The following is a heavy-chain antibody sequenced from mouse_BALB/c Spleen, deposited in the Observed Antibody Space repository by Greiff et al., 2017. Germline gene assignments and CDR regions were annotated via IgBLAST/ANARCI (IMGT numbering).Heavy chain of an antibody. J-gene: IGHJ3*01. CDR1: GFSLSTSGMC. D-gene: IGHD2-12*01. Sequence: QVTLKESGPGILQPSQTLSLTCSFSGFSLSTSGMCVSWIRQPSGQGLVWLAHIYWDDDKRYNTSLKSRLTISKDTSRNQVVLKSTSVDTADTATYYCARRDDEGFAYWGQGTLVTVSA. CDR3: ARRDDEGFAY. V-gene: IGHV8-12*01. CDR2: IYWDDDK.